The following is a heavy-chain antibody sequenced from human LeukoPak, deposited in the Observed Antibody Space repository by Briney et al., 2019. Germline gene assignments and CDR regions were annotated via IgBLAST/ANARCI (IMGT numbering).Heavy chain of an antibody. V-gene: IGHV3-21*01. CDR3: ARAKDRGYYYYMDV. CDR1: GFTFSSYS. D-gene: IGHD1-14*01. CDR2: ISSSSSYI. J-gene: IGHJ6*03. Sequence: GGSLRLSCAASGFTFSSYSMNWVRQAPGKGLEWASSISSSSSYIYYADSVKGRFTISRDNAKNSLYLQMNSLRAEDTAVYYCARAKDRGYYYYMDVWGKGTTVTVSS.